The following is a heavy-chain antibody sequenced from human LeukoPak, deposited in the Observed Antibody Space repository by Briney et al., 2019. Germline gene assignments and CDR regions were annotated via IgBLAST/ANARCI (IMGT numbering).Heavy chain of an antibody. D-gene: IGHD3-3*01. CDR2: INPNSGGT. V-gene: IGHV1-2*02. J-gene: IGHJ6*03. CDR1: GYTFTGYY. CDR3: ASSYYDFWSGYSRYYYYMDV. Sequence: ASVKVSCKASGYTFTGYYMHWVRQAPGQGLEWMGWINPNSGGTNYAQKFQGRVTMTRDTSKNQFSLKLSSVTAADTAVYYCASSYYDFWSGYSRYYYYMDVWGKGTTVTVSS.